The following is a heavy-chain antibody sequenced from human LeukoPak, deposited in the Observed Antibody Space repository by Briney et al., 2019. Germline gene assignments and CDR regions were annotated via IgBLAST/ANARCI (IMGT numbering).Heavy chain of an antibody. CDR1: GFTFSSYG. J-gene: IGHJ6*02. Sequence: PGGSLRLSCAASGFTFSSYGMHWVRQAPGKGLEWVAVIWYDGSNKYYADSVKGRFTISRDNSKNTLYLQMNSLRAEDTAVYYCARAISPPAGMDVWGQGTTVTVSS. D-gene: IGHD2-2*01. CDR2: IWYDGSNK. CDR3: ARAISPPAGMDV. V-gene: IGHV3-33*01.